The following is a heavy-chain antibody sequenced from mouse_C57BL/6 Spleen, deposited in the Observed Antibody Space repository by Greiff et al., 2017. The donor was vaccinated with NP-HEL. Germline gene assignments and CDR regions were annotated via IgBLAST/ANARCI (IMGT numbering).Heavy chain of an antibody. Sequence: VQLKESGPELVKPGASVKMSCKASGYTFTDYNMHWVKQSHGKSLEWIGYINPNNGGTSYNQKFKDKATLTVNKSSSTAYMELRSLTSEDSAVYYCARRWDVGAFDYWGQGTTLTVSS. J-gene: IGHJ2*01. V-gene: IGHV1-22*01. CDR2: INPNNGGT. CDR1: GYTFTDYN. D-gene: IGHD4-1*01. CDR3: ARRWDVGAFDY.